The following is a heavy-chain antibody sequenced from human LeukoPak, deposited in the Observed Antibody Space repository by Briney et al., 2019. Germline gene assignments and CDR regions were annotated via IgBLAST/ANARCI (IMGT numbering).Heavy chain of an antibody. CDR1: GFTFSSYW. V-gene: IGHV3-74*01. Sequence: GGSLRLSCAASGFTFSSYWMHCVRQVPGKGLVWVSRINSDGSSTSYADSVKGRFTISRDNAKNTLYLQVNSLRAEDTAVYFCASGGLAVASYFDYWGQGTLVTVSS. CDR2: INSDGSST. D-gene: IGHD6-19*01. J-gene: IGHJ4*02. CDR3: ASGGLAVASYFDY.